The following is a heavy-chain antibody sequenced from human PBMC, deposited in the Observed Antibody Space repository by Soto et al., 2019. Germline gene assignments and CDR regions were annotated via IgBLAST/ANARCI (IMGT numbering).Heavy chain of an antibody. CDR1: GGTFSNFA. J-gene: IGHJ1*01. CDR3: AGFGELVLH. D-gene: IGHD3-10*01. V-gene: IGHV1-69*01. CDR2: FIPIFGTL. Sequence: QVQLVQSGAEVKKPGSSVKVSCKASGGTFSNFAISWVRQAPGQGLEWMGGFIPIFGTLNYAQRFQGRLTISADQTTKKASMEPSRRRTEVTAVYSRAGFGELVLHWGQGTLVTVSS.